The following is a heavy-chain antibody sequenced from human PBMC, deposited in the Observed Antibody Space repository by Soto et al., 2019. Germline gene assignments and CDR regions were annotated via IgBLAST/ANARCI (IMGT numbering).Heavy chain of an antibody. CDR3: ATVHWCSGWLKSAFDI. CDR1: GYTLTELS. V-gene: IGHV1-24*01. CDR2: FDPEDGET. D-gene: IGHD6-19*01. Sequence: GASVKVSCKVSGYTLTELSMHWVRQAPGKGLEWMGGFDPEDGETIYAQKFQGRVTMTEDTSTDTAYMELSSLRSEDTAVYYCATVHWCSGWLKSAFDIWGQGTMVTVSS. J-gene: IGHJ3*02.